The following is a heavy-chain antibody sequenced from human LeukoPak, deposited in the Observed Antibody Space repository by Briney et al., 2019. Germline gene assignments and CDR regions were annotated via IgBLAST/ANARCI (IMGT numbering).Heavy chain of an antibody. V-gene: IGHV3-23*01. D-gene: IGHD3-22*01. CDR1: GFTFSSYG. J-gene: IGHJ3*02. CDR3: AKDNLTITYYYDSSGYGRGGAFDI. CDR2: ISGSGGST. Sequence: GGSLRLSCAASGFTFSSYGMSWVRQAPGKGLEWVSAISGSGGSTYYADSVKGRFTISRDNSKNTLYLQMNSLRAEDTAVYYCAKDNLTITYYYDSSGYGRGGAFDIWGQGTMVTVSS.